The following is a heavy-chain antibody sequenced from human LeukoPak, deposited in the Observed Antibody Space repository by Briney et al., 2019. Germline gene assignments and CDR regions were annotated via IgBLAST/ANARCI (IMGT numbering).Heavy chain of an antibody. V-gene: IGHV1-2*02. D-gene: IGHD3-22*01. CDR3: ARDMYYYDSSGYYPLDY. J-gene: IGHJ4*02. Sequence: ASVKVSCKASGYTFTGYYTHWVRQAPGQGLEWMGWINPNSGGTNYAQKFRGRVTMTRDTSIRTAYMDLSRLRSDDTAVYYCARDMYYYDSSGYYPLDYWGQGTLVTVSS. CDR2: INPNSGGT. CDR1: GYTFTGYY.